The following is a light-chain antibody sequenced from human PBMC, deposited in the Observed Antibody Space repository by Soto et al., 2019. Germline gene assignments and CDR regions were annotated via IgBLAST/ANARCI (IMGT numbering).Light chain of an antibody. V-gene: IGLV3-21*01. Sequence: SYELTQPPSVSVAPGETARISCGGNNIGSKGVHWYQQKPGQAPVLVIYSDTDLPPVIPERFSGSNSANMATLPISRVEAGDEADDYCQVWDSGSAHVLFGGGTKVTVL. CDR2: SDT. CDR3: QVWDSGSAHVL. J-gene: IGLJ2*01. CDR1: NIGSKG.